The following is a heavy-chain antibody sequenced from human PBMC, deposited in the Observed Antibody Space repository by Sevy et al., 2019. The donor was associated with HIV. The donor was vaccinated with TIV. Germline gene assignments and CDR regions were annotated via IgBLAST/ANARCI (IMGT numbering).Heavy chain of an antibody. CDR3: ARPSTYYDFWSGSLPYYYYYGMDV. D-gene: IGHD3-3*01. J-gene: IGHJ6*02. CDR1: GGSISSSSYY. CDR2: IYYSGST. Sequence: SETLSLTCTVSGGSISSSSYYWGWIRQSPGKGLEWIGSIYYSGSTYYNPSLKSRVTISVDTSKNQFSLKLSSVTAADTAVYYCARPSTYYDFWSGSLPYYYYYGMDVWGQGTTVTVSS. V-gene: IGHV4-39*01.